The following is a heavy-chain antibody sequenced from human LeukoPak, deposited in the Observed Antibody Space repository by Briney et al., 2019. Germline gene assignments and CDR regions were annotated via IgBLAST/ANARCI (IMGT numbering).Heavy chain of an antibody. D-gene: IGHD3-9*01. CDR1: GGAVSSGSYY. CDR2: IYYSVRT. CDR3: ARAPYFDWLLYPSPFFDY. Sequence: PEPLSLTCTVSGGAVSSGSYYWRWIRQPPGNGLQCNGYIYYSVRTNYNPSLKSRVTISVDPSKKHFSLNLSSVTAADTAVYYCARAPYFDWLLYPSPFFDYWGQGTLVTVSS. V-gene: IGHV4-61*01. J-gene: IGHJ4*02.